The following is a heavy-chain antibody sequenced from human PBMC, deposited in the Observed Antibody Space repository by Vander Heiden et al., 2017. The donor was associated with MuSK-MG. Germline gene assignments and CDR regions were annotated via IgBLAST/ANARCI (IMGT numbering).Heavy chain of an antibody. CDR3: ARGDIAVAGTGFDY. Sequence: EVQLVESGGGLVQPGGSLRLSCAASGFTFSSYEMNWVRQAPGKGLEWVSYISSSGSTIYYADSVKGRFTISRDNAKNSLYLQMNSLRAEDTAVYYCARGDIAVAGTGFDYWGQGTLVTVSS. CDR1: GFTFSSYE. J-gene: IGHJ4*02. V-gene: IGHV3-48*03. CDR2: ISSSGSTI. D-gene: IGHD6-19*01.